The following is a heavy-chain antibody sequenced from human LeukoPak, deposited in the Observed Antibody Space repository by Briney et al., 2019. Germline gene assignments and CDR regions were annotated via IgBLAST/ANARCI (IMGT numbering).Heavy chain of an antibody. CDR2: IYPGDSDT. V-gene: IGHV5-51*01. D-gene: IGHD3-22*01. Sequence: KPGESLKISRKGSGYSFTSYWIGWVRQMPGKGLEWMGMIYPGDSDTRYSPSFQGQVTISADKSISTAYLQWSSLKASDTAMYYCARHPNYYDSSGYSNYYYYMDVWGKGTTVTVSS. J-gene: IGHJ6*03. CDR3: ARHPNYYDSSGYSNYYYYMDV. CDR1: GYSFTSYW.